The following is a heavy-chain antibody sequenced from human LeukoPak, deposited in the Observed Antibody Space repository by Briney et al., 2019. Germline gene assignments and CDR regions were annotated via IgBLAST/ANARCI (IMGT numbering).Heavy chain of an antibody. D-gene: IGHD6-19*01. CDR3: AKDQAPYSSGWYYGY. Sequence: GGSLRLSCAASGFIFSSYWIHWVRQAPGKGLVWVSRISGDGSSARYADSVSGRFTISRDNSKNTLYLQMNSLRAEDTAVYYCAKDQAPYSSGWYYGYWGQGTLVTVSS. V-gene: IGHV3-74*01. J-gene: IGHJ4*02. CDR2: ISGDGSSA. CDR1: GFIFSSYW.